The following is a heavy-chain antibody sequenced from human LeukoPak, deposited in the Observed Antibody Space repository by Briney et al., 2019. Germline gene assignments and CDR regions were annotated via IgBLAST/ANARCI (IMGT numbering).Heavy chain of an antibody. CDR2: IRRRGQGGTT. V-gene: IGHV3-49*04. Sequence: PGGSLRLSCTTSGFSFVDHAMSWVRQAPGKGLEWVGFIRRRGQGGTTLCAASVKGRFTISRDDSKSIAYLQMNSLKTEDTAVYYCARGQWLEGDWGRGTLVTVSS. CDR1: GFSFVDHA. CDR3: ARGQWLEGD. J-gene: IGHJ4*02. D-gene: IGHD6-19*01.